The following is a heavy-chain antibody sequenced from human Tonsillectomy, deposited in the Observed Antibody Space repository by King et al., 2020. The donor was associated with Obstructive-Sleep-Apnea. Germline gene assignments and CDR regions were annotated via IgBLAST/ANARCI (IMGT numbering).Heavy chain of an antibody. V-gene: IGHV4-39*07. CDR3: AREEWELLVVFDY. D-gene: IGHD1-26*01. J-gene: IGHJ4*02. CDR2: IYYSGST. Sequence: LQLQESGPGLVKPSETLSLTCTVSGGSISSSSYYWGWIRQPPGKGLEWIGSIYYSGSTYHNPSLKSRVTISVDTSKNQFSLKLSSVTAADTAVYYCAREEWELLVVFDYWGQGTLVTVSS. CDR1: GGSISSSSYY.